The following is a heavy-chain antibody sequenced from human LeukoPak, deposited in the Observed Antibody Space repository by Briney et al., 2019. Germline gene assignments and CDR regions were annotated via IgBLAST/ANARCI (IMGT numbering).Heavy chain of an antibody. CDR1: GGTFSSYA. J-gene: IGHJ5*02. V-gene: IGHV1-2*02. D-gene: IGHD4-17*01. CDR2: INPNSGGT. Sequence: ASVKVSCKASGGTFSSYAISWVRQAPGQGLEWMGWINPNSGGTNYAQKFQGRVTMTRDTSISTAYMELSRLRSDDTAVYYCAREHGDSSWFDPWGQGTLVTVSS. CDR3: AREHGDSSWFDP.